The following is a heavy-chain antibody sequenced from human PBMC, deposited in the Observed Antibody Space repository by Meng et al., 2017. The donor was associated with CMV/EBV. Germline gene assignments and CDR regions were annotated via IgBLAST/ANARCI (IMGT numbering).Heavy chain of an antibody. J-gene: IGHJ4*02. CDR1: GGSMSVHH. V-gene: IGHV4-4*07. CDR2: ITTSGGT. CDR3: ARESSGFPLDY. Sequence: LTCIVSGGSMSVHHWGWLRQPAGKGLEWLGRITTSGGTDYNPSLKSRVTVSIDTSKNQFSLILSSVTAADTAVYYCARESSGFPLDYWGQGTLVTVSS. D-gene: IGHD3-22*01.